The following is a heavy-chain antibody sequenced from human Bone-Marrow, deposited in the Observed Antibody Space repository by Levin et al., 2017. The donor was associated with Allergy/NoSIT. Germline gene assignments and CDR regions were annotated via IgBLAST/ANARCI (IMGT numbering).Heavy chain of an antibody. CDR2: IQSETAGGTT. CDR3: TTDGLMDV. V-gene: IGHV3-15*01. D-gene: IGHD3/OR15-3a*01. J-gene: IGHJ6*02. CDR1: GLPFSDTW. Sequence: AGGSLRLSCAVSGLPFSDTWMSWVRQAPGKGLEWIGRIQSETAGGTTDSAAAVKGRFTISRDDSKNTLYLQMSSLKTEDTAVYYCTTDGLMDVWGQGTTVRVS.